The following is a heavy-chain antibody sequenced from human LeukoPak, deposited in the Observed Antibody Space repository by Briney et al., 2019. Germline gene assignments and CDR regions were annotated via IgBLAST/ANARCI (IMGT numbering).Heavy chain of an antibody. V-gene: IGHV1-46*01. J-gene: IGHJ4*02. CDR3: SRTAWVTAPPPADY. CDR1: GYTFTSYY. CDR2: INPSGGST. Sequence: ASVTVSCKASGYTFTSYYMHWVRQAPGQGLEWMGIINPSGGSTIYAQKFQGRVTMTRDTSTSTVYIELSSLRSDDTAVYYCSRTAWVTAPPPADYWGQGTLVTVSS. D-gene: IGHD2-21*02.